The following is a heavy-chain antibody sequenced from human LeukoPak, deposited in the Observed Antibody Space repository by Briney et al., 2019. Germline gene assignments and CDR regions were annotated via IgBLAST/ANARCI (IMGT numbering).Heavy chain of an antibody. J-gene: IGHJ3*02. D-gene: IGHD6-13*01. V-gene: IGHV3-66*04. CDR1: GFTVSSNY. Sequence: GGSLRLSRAASGFTVSSNYMSWVRQAPGKGLEWVSVIYSGGSTYYADSVKGRFTISRDNSKNTLYLQMNSLRAEDTAVYYCASQYSSSWYGAFDIWGQGTMVTVSS. CDR3: ASQYSSSWYGAFDI. CDR2: IYSGGST.